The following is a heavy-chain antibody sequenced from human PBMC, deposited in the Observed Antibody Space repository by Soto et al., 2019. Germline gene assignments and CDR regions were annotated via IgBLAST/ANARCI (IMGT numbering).Heavy chain of an antibody. J-gene: IGHJ6*02. CDR1: GGSLSSYY. D-gene: IGHD3-9*01. V-gene: IGHV4-59*01. CDR2: IYYSGST. Sequence: PSETLSLTCTVSGGSLSSYYWSWIRQPPGKGLEWIGYIYYSGSTNYNPSLKSRVTISVDTSKNQFSLKLSSVTAADTAVYYCARVDILTGYPRDPNRPYYYYYGMDVWGQGTTVTVSS. CDR3: ARVDILTGYPRDPNRPYYYYYGMDV.